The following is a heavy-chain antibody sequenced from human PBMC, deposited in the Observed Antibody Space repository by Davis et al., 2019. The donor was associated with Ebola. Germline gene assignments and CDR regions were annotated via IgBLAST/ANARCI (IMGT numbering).Heavy chain of an antibody. D-gene: IGHD6-13*01. CDR2: FGTVGDP. CDR3: ARGDSSTWRLGFAFDV. Sequence: PGRSLRPSCVPSGFTFSSYAMQWVRHTAGEGLEWVPSFGTVGDPHNADSAKGRFTISRENAKNSLYLQRNYLNAGDTALYYCARGDSSTWRLGFAFDVWGQGTVVTVSS. CDR1: GFTFSSYA. V-gene: IGHV3-13*05. J-gene: IGHJ3*01.